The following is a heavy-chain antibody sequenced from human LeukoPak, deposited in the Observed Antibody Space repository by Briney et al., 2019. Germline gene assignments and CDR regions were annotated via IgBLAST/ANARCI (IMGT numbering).Heavy chain of an antibody. CDR3: ARGVLISYKQYYFDY. CDR1: GFIFSSYG. D-gene: IGHD5-24*01. CDR2: ISSDGSNK. J-gene: IGHJ4*02. V-gene: IGHV3-30*03. Sequence: PGGSLRLSCAASGFIFSSYGMHWVRQAPGKGLEWVAVISSDGSNKYYADSVKGRFIISRDNSKNTLYLQMNSLRAEDTAVYYCARGVLISYKQYYFDYWGQGTLVTVSS.